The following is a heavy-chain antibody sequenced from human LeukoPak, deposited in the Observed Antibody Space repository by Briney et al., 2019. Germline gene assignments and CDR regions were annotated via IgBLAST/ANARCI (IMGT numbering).Heavy chain of an antibody. J-gene: IGHJ2*01. CDR2: IYSGGST. CDR3: ARVGTTGTYGYWSFDL. Sequence: GGSLRLSWAASGFTVSNYYMSNNYMSWVRQTSGKGLERVSIIYSGGSTYYADSVKGRFTISRDSSENALYLQINSRGAEDTAVYYCARVGTTGTYGYWSFDLWGRGTLVTVSS. D-gene: IGHD1-26*01. V-gene: IGHV3-66*01. CDR1: GFTVSNYYMSNNY.